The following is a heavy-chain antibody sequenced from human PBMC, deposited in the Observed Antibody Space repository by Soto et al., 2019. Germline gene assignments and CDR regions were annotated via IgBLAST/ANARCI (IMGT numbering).Heavy chain of an antibody. D-gene: IGHD2-8*01. J-gene: IGHJ6*02. CDR3: AKNGQPPYYYYGMDV. V-gene: IGHV1-18*01. CDR2: ISGYNGDT. CDR1: GYTFTRYG. Sequence: QGQLVQSGAEVKKPGASVKVSCKASGYTFTRYGISWVRQAPGQGLEWMGWISGYNGDTKYAQKFQGRVTMTIDTSTTTAYMKLRSLTSDDTAVYYCAKNGQPPYYYYGMDVWGQGTTVSVSS.